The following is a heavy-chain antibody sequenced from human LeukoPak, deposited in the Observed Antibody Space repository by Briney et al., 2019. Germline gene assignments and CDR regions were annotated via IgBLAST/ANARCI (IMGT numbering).Heavy chain of an antibody. V-gene: IGHV3-21*01. CDR2: ISSSSSYI. CDR1: GFTFSSYS. D-gene: IGHD1-26*01. CDR3: ARDWDGGSYYEAFDI. J-gene: IGHJ3*02. Sequence: GGSLRLSCAASGFTFSSYSMNWVRQAPGKGLEWVSSISSSSSYIYYADSVKCRFTISRDNAKNSLYLQMNSLRAEDTAVYYCARDWDGGSYYEAFDIWGQGTMVTVSS.